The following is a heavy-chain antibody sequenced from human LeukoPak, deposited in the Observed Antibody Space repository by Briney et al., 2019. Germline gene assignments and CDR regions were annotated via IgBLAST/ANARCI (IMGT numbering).Heavy chain of an antibody. CDR3: AREFGISRAFDI. CDR1: GFTFSDYY. D-gene: IGHD3-10*01. V-gene: IGHV3-11*05. Sequence: GGSLRPSCPGSGFTFSDYYMAWIRQPPRKGLQWVSYISRGSDDKAYADSVKGRFAISRDNGKNSLYLQMNSLTAEDTAVYYCAREFGISRAFDIWGQGTMVTVSS. J-gene: IGHJ3*02. CDR2: ISRGSDDK.